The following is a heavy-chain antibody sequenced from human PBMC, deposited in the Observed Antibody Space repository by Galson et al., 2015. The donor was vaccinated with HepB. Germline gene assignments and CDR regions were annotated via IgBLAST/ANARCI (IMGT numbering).Heavy chain of an antibody. CDR2: MNAGTGNT. Sequence: SVKVSCTASGYTFTTFALHWVRQAPGQRLEWMGWMNAGTGNTKNSQQFQGSVTITRDTSASTAYLALSSLTSEDTAVYYCARDAQLLAIDAFDLWGQGTMVTVAS. CDR1: GYTFTTFA. D-gene: IGHD3-10*01. V-gene: IGHV1-3*01. CDR3: ARDAQLLAIDAFDL. J-gene: IGHJ3*01.